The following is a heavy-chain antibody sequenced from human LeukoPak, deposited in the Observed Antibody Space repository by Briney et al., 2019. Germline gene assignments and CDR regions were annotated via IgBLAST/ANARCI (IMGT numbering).Heavy chain of an antibody. D-gene: IGHD3-3*01. V-gene: IGHV4-30-4*08. CDR3: ARFDITIFGVVVDVFDI. Sequence: SQTLSLTCTVSGGSISSGDYYWSWIRQPPGKGLEWIGYIYYSGSTYYNPSLKSRVTISVDTSKNQFSLKLSSVTAADTAVYYCARFDITIFGVVVDVFDIWGQGTMVTVSS. CDR2: IYYSGST. J-gene: IGHJ3*02. CDR1: GGSISSGDYY.